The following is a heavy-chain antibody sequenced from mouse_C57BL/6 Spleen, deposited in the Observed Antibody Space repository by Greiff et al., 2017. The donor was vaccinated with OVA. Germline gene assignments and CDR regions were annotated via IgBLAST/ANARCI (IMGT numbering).Heavy chain of an antibody. J-gene: IGHJ2*01. Sequence: QVHVKQSGPELVKPGASVKISCKASGYAFSSSWMNWVKQRPGKGLEWIGRIYPGDGDTNYNGKFKGKATLTADKSSSTAYMQLSSLTSDDSAVYFCARGGTMYYFDYWGQGTTLTVSS. D-gene: IGHD2-14*01. V-gene: IGHV1-82*01. CDR3: ARGGTMYYFDY. CDR2: IYPGDGDT. CDR1: GYAFSSSW.